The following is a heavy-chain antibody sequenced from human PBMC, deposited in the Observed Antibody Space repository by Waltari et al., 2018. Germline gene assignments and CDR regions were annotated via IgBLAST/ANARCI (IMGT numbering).Heavy chain of an antibody. CDR2: IYTSGST. CDR1: GGSIRRGIYF. V-gene: IGHV4-61*02. D-gene: IGHD2-2*01. CDR3: ARVNSYAGDLDY. Sequence: QVQLQESGPGLVKPSQTLSLTCPVSGGSIRRGIYFWSRVRQPAGKGLEWIGRIYTSGSTNYNPSLKSRVTISVDTSKNQFSLKLSSVTAADTAVYYCARVNSYAGDLDYWGQGTLVTVSS. J-gene: IGHJ4*02.